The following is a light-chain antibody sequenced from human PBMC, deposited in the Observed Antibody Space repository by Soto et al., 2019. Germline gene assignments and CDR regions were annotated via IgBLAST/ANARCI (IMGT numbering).Light chain of an antibody. Sequence: QSALTQPPSASGSPGQSVTISCTGTSSDVGGYNYVSWYQQHPGKAPKLIISEVNKRPSGVPDRFSGSKSGNTASLTVSGLQAEDEADYYCSSYAGSNNLVFGGGTQLTDL. V-gene: IGLV2-8*01. CDR1: SSDVGGYNY. CDR3: SSYAGSNNLV. CDR2: EVN. J-gene: IGLJ3*02.